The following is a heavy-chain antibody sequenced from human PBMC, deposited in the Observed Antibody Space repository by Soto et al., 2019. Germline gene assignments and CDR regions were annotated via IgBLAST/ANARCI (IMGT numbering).Heavy chain of an antibody. CDR1: GGSFSGYY. D-gene: IGHD5-12*01. CDR3: ARGGRIHCGFYYYYYGMDV. V-gene: IGHV4-34*01. Sequence: SETLSLTCAVYGGSFSGYYWSWIRQPPGKGLEWIGEINHSGSTNYNPSLKSRVTISVDTSKNQFSLKLSYVTAADTAVYYCARGGRIHCGFYYYYYGMDVWGQGTTVTVSS. J-gene: IGHJ6*02. CDR2: INHSGST.